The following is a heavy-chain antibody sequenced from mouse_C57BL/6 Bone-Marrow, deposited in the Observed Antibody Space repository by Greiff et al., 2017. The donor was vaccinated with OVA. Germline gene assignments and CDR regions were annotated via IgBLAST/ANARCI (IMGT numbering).Heavy chain of an antibody. V-gene: IGHV5-17*01. Sequence: EVKVVESGGGLVKPGGSLKLSCAASGFTFSDYGMHWVRQAPEKGLEWVAYISSGSSTIYYADTVKGRFTISRDNAKNTLFLQMTSLRSEDTAMYYCARAMVTTTGVDYWGQGTTLTVSS. D-gene: IGHD2-2*01. CDR3: ARAMVTTTGVDY. CDR2: ISSGSSTI. CDR1: GFTFSDYG. J-gene: IGHJ2*01.